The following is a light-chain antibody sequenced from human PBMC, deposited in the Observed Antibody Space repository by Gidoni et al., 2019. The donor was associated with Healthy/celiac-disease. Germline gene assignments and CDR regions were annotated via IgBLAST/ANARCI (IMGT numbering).Light chain of an antibody. CDR2: WAS. Sequence: DIVMTQPPDSLAVSLGERATINCKSSQSVLYSSNNKNYLAWYQQKPGQPPKLLIYWASTRESGVPDRFSGSGSGTDFTLTISSLQAEDGAVYLRTFGPGTKVDIK. V-gene: IGKV4-1*01. CDR1: QSVLYSSNNKNY. J-gene: IGKJ3*01. CDR3: T.